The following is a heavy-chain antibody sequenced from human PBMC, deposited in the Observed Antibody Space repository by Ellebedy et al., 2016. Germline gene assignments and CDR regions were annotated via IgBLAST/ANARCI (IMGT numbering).Heavy chain of an antibody. CDR2: ISGSGTST. CDR1: GFTFTTYA. V-gene: IGHV3-23*01. Sequence: GESLKISXAVSGFTFTTYAMTWVRQAPGKGLEWVSSISGSGTSTYYADSVKGRFTISRDNSKNTLYLQMSSLRAEDTAFYYCARDGGFCNGGACYASWGQGTLVTVSS. CDR3: ARDGGFCNGGACYAS. J-gene: IGHJ5*02. D-gene: IGHD2-8*02.